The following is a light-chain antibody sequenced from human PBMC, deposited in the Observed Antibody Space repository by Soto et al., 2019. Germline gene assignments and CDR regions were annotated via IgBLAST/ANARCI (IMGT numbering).Light chain of an antibody. Sequence: QSALTQPASVSGSPGQSITISCTGTSSDVGGYNYVSLYQQHPGKAPKLMIYDVSNRPSGVSNRFSGSKSGNTASLTISGLQAEDEAEYYFSSYTGSSTLLFGGGTQLTVL. CDR1: SSDVGGYNY. CDR3: SSYTGSSTLL. J-gene: IGLJ2*01. CDR2: DVS. V-gene: IGLV2-14*01.